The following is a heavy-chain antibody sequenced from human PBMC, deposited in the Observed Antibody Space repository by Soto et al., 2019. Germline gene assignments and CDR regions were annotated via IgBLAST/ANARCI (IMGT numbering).Heavy chain of an antibody. Sequence: SETLSLTCAVYGGSFSGYYWSWIRQPPGKGLEWIGEINHSGSTNYNPSLKSRVTISVDTSKNQFSLKLSSVTAADTAVYYCARGFGGDRRTDLDYFDYWGQGTLVTVSS. J-gene: IGHJ4*02. CDR2: INHSGST. V-gene: IGHV4-34*01. CDR1: GGSFSGYY. CDR3: ARGFGGDRRTDLDYFDY. D-gene: IGHD2-21*02.